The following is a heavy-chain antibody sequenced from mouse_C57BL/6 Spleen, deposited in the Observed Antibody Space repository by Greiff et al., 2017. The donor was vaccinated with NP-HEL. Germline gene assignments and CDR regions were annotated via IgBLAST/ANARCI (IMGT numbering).Heavy chain of an antibody. CDR1: GYTFTDYY. D-gene: IGHD2-2*01. Sequence: EVQLQQSGPVLVKPGASVKMSCKASGYTFTDYYMNWVKQSHGKSLEWIGVINPYNGGTSYNQKFKGKATLTVDKSSSTAYMELNSLTSEDSAVYYCARERYGYDVGMDYWGQGTSVTVSS. J-gene: IGHJ4*01. CDR3: ARERYGYDVGMDY. V-gene: IGHV1-19*01. CDR2: INPYNGGT.